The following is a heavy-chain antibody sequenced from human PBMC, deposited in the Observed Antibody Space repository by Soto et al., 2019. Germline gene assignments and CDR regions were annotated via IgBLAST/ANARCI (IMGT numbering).Heavy chain of an antibody. CDR1: GFTFSSYE. V-gene: IGHV3-48*03. Sequence: GGSLILSWAASGFTFSSYEVNWVRQAPGKGLEWVSYISSSGSTIYYADSVKGRFTISRDNAKNSLYLQMNSLRAEDTAVYYCARGAYYYDSSGYRAHWGQGTLVTVSS. CDR2: ISSSGSTI. CDR3: ARGAYYYDSSGYRAH. D-gene: IGHD3-22*01. J-gene: IGHJ4*02.